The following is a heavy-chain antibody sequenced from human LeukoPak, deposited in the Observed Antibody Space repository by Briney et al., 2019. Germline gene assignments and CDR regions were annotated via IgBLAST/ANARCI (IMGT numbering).Heavy chain of an antibody. D-gene: IGHD6-13*01. J-gene: IGHJ5*02. CDR2: INHSGNT. CDR1: GGSSSGFS. Sequence: SETLSLTCAVYGGSSSGFSWSWIRQPPGKGLEWIGEINHSGNTNYNPSLKSRVSISVDTSKNQFSLRLNSVTAADTAIYYCARSAYSSSWYVWFDPWGQGTLVTVSS. CDR3: ARSAYSSSWYVWFDP. V-gene: IGHV4-34*01.